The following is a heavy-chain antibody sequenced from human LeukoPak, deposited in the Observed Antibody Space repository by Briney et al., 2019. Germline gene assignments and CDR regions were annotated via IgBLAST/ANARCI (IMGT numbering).Heavy chain of an antibody. CDR2: IYYSGST. D-gene: IGHD2/OR15-2a*01. Sequence: SETLSLTCSVSAGSIISYYWSWIRQPPGKGLEWIGYIYYSGSTKYNPSLKSRVTISLDTSKNQFSLRLSPVTAADTAVYYCARDFYGPYYYYGMDVWGQGTTVTVSS. CDR3: ARDFYGPYYYYGMDV. CDR1: AGSIISYY. J-gene: IGHJ6*02. V-gene: IGHV4-59*12.